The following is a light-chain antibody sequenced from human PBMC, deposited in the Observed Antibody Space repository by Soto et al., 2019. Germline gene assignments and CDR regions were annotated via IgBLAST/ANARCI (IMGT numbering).Light chain of an antibody. V-gene: IGLV2-8*01. CDR1: SSDVGGYNY. J-gene: IGLJ2*01. CDR3: SSYAGSNNPVI. CDR2: EVS. Sequence: QSALTQPPSASGSPGQSVTISCTGTSSDVGGYNYVSWYQQHPGKAPKFMIYEVSKRPSGVPDRFSGSKSGNTASLTVSGLQADDEADYYCSSYAGSNNPVIFGGGTKVNVL.